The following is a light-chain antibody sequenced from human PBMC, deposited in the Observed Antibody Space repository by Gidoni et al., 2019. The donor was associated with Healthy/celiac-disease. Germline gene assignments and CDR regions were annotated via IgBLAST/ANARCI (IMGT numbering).Light chain of an antibody. CDR1: QSVSSY. J-gene: IGKJ2*01. CDR3: QQRSNWPYT. Sequence: EIVLTHSPATLSLSPRERATLSCRASQSVSSYLAWYQQKPGQAPRLLIYDASNRATGIPDRFSGSGSGTDFTLTISSLEPEDFAVYYCQQRSNWPYTFGQGTKLEIK. CDR2: DAS. V-gene: IGKV3-11*01.